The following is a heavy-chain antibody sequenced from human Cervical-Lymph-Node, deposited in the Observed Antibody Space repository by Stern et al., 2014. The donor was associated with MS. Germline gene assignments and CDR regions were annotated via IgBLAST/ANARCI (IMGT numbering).Heavy chain of an antibody. J-gene: IGHJ5*02. CDR2: IIPIFGTA. Sequence: MQLVESGAEVKKPGSSVKVSCKASGGTFSSYGISWVRQAPGQGLEWMGGIIPIFGTANYAQKVQGRVTITADESTSTAYMELSSLRSEDTAVYYCARTDKYCSSASCSGNWFDPWGQGTLVTVSS. V-gene: IGHV1-69*01. CDR3: ARTDKYCSSASCSGNWFDP. CDR1: GGTFSSYG. D-gene: IGHD2-2*01.